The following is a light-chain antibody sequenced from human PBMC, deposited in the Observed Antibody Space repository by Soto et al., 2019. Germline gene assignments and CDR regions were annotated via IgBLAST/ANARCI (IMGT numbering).Light chain of an antibody. Sequence: EIVLTQSPATLSLSPGERATLSCRASQSVSRYLAWYQQKPGQAPRLLIYDASNRATGIPARFSGSGSGTDFTLTISSLEPEDFAVYYCHQRSNWPITFGGGTKVDI. V-gene: IGKV3-11*01. J-gene: IGKJ4*01. CDR3: HQRSNWPIT. CDR1: QSVSRY. CDR2: DAS.